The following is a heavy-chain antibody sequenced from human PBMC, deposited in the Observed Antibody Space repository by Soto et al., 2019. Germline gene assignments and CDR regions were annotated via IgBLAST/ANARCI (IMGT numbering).Heavy chain of an antibody. V-gene: IGHV3-30-3*01. J-gene: IGHJ4*02. Sequence: QVHLVESGGGVVQPGRSLRLSCAASGFTFNTQAMHWVRQAPGKGLEWVAVISYDGTKIYYADSVKGRFTISRDNSKNTLYLQMNSLRAEYTAVYYCARDLRKFYYLDSWGQGTLVTVSS. CDR1: GFTFNTQA. CDR3: ARDLRKFYYLDS. CDR2: ISYDGTKI. D-gene: IGHD4-17*01.